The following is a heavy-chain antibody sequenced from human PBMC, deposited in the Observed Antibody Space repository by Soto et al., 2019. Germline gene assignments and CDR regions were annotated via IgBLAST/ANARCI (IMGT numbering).Heavy chain of an antibody. Sequence: SETLSLTCTVSGGSISSGDYYWSWIRQHPGKGLEWIGYIYYSGSTYYNPSLKSRVTISVDTSKNQFSLKLSSVIAADTAVYYCARWWSGSRQGFDPWGQGTLVTVSS. CDR1: GGSISSGDYY. D-gene: IGHD3-3*01. V-gene: IGHV4-31*03. CDR3: ARWWSGSRQGFDP. J-gene: IGHJ5*02. CDR2: IYYSGST.